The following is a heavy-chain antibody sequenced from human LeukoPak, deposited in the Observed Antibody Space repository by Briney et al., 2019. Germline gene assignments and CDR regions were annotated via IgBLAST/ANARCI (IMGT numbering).Heavy chain of an antibody. J-gene: IGHJ4*02. CDR3: ARVVPAADFDY. CDR2: IYYSGST. Sequence: KSSQTLSLTRTVSGGSISSGGYYWSWIRQHPGKGLEWIGYIYYSGSTYYNPSLKSRVTISVDTSKNQFSLKLSSVTAADTAVFYCARVVPAADFDYWGQGTLVTVSS. D-gene: IGHD2-2*01. V-gene: IGHV4-31*03. CDR1: GGSISSGGYY.